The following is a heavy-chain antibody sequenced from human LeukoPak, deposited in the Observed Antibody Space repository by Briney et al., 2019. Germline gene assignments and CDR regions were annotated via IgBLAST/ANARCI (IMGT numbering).Heavy chain of an antibody. J-gene: IGHJ3*02. D-gene: IGHD5-24*01. Sequence: SETLSLTFTVSGGSISSYYWNWIRQPPGKGLEWIGYFYYSGSTNYNPSLKSPVTISVDTSKNQFSLKLSSVTATDTAVYYCAGRLWRRDGYNLSAFDIWGQGTMVTVSS. CDR1: GGSISSYY. CDR2: FYYSGST. CDR3: AGRLWRRDGYNLSAFDI. V-gene: IGHV4-59*01.